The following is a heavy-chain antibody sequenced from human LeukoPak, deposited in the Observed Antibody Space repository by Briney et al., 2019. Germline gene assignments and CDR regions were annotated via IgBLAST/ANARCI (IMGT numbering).Heavy chain of an antibody. V-gene: IGHV4-34*01. J-gene: IGHJ4*02. Sequence: SETLSLTCAVYGGSFSGYYWSWIRQPPGKGLEWIGEINHSGSTNYNPSLKSRVTISVDTSKSQFSLKLSSVTAADTAVYYCARQLWYLFDYWGQGTLVTVSS. CDR2: INHSGST. CDR1: GGSFSGYY. D-gene: IGHD5-18*01. CDR3: ARQLWYLFDY.